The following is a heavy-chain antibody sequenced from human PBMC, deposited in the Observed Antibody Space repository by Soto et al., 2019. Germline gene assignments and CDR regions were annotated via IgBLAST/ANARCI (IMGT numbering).Heavy chain of an antibody. V-gene: IGHV3-23*01. CDR3: AKDRFGIVGPVDY. Sequence: GGSLRLSCAASGLIFSDYAMSWVRQAPGKGLECVACISGSGDKTFYADSVKGRFTISRDNSKNTVSLHMNSLRVDDTAVYFCAKDRFGIVGPVDYWGPGTLVTVSS. CDR1: GLIFSDYA. J-gene: IGHJ4*02. D-gene: IGHD1-26*01. CDR2: ISGSGDKT.